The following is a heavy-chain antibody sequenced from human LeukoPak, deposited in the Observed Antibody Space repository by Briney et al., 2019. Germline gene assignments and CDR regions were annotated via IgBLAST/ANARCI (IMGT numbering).Heavy chain of an antibody. CDR3: AKEKPVAGTSVFDY. Sequence: GRSLRLSCAASGFTFDDYAMHWVRPAPGKGLEWVSGISWNSGSIGYADSVKGRFTISRDNAKNSLYLQMNSLRAEDTALYYCAKEKPVAGTSVFDYWGQGTLVTVSS. CDR2: ISWNSGSI. D-gene: IGHD6-19*01. CDR1: GFTFDDYA. J-gene: IGHJ4*02. V-gene: IGHV3-9*01.